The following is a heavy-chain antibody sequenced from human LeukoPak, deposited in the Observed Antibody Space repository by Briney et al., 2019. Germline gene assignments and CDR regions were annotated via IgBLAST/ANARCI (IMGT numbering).Heavy chain of an antibody. V-gene: IGHV3-30-3*01. Sequence: GGSLRLSCAASGFTSSSSAIHWVRQAPGKGLEWVAVISYDGSNTYYADSVKGRFTIARDNSKNTMYLQMNSLRVEDTAMYYCARGYCSSTTCPGDYWGPGTLVTVSS. J-gene: IGHJ4*02. CDR1: GFTSSSSA. CDR3: ARGYCSSTTCPGDY. D-gene: IGHD2-2*01. CDR2: ISYDGSNT.